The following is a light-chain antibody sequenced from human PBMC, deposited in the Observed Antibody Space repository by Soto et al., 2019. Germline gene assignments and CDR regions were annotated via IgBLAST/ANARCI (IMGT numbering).Light chain of an antibody. J-gene: IGKJ5*01. Sequence: ETVLTQSPGTLSLSPGERATLSCRASQSVSSSYIAWYQQRPGQTPSLLIYGASTRATGIPDRFSGSGSGTDFTLTISRLEPEDFAVYICQQYGTSPRTFGQGTRLEIK. V-gene: IGKV3-20*01. CDR1: QSVSSSY. CDR3: QQYGTSPRT. CDR2: GAS.